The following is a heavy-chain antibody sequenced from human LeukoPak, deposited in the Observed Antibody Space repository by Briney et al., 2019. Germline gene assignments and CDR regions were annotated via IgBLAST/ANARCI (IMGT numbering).Heavy chain of an antibody. Sequence: ASVKVSCKASGYTFTSYGISWVRQAPGQGLEWMGWISAYNGNTNYAQKLQGRVTMTTDTSTSTAYMELRSLRSDDTAVYSCARDDYGDYPYYFDYWGQGTLVTVSS. D-gene: IGHD4-17*01. V-gene: IGHV1-18*01. CDR1: GYTFTSYG. J-gene: IGHJ4*02. CDR2: ISAYNGNT. CDR3: ARDDYGDYPYYFDY.